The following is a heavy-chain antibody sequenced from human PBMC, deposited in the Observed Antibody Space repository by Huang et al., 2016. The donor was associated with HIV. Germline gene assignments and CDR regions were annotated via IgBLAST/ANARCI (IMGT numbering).Heavy chain of an antibody. J-gene: IGHJ6*04. CDR1: GYIFTNYD. CDR3: AKGRGGKQQLITQSFYYYYCMDV. D-gene: IGHD6-13*01. V-gene: IGHV1-8*02. Sequence: QVQLVQSGAEVRTPGASVKVSCKASGYIFTNYDIHWVRRATGQGLEWMGWMNPASGNRGFAQTVQGRVTFTTNVTESTAYMELSNLRSDDTAVYFCAKGRGGKQQLITQSFYYYYCMDVWGGGTTVTVSS. CDR2: MNPASGNR.